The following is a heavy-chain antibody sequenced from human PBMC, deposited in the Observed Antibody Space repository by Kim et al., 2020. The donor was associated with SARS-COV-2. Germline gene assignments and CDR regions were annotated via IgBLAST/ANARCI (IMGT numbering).Heavy chain of an antibody. V-gene: IGHV4-39*01. CDR2: IYYSGST. J-gene: IGHJ3*02. Sequence: SETLSLTCTVSGGSISSSSYYWGWIRQPPGKGLEWIGSIYYSGSTYYNPSLKSRVTISVDTSKNQFSLKLSSVTAADTAVYYCARQAFYYDILTGPLPWGAFDIWGQGTMVTVSS. D-gene: IGHD3-9*01. CDR3: ARQAFYYDILTGPLPWGAFDI. CDR1: GGSISSSSYY.